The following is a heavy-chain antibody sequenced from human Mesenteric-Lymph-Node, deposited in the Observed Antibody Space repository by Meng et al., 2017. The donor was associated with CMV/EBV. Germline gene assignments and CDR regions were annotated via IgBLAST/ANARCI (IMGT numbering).Heavy chain of an antibody. CDR2: IYYSGST. CDR1: GGSIKSSSYY. CDR3: ARDRTGYYANYYYYYGMDV. Sequence: GSLRLSCTVSGGSIKSSSYYWGWIRQPPGKGLEWIGSIYYSGSTYYNPSLKSRVTISADMSKNQFSLKVTSVTAADTAVYYCARDRTGYYANYYYYYGMDVWGQGTMVTVSS. V-gene: IGHV4-39*07. D-gene: IGHD3/OR15-3a*01. J-gene: IGHJ6*02.